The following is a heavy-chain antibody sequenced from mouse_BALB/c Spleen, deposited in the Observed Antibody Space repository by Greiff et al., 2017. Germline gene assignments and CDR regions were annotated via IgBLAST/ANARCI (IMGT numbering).Heavy chain of an antibody. V-gene: IGHV1S56*01. CDR1: GYTFTSYY. J-gene: IGHJ3*01. CDR2: IYPGNVNT. CDR3: ARVKYGNYVWFAY. Sequence: QVQLQQSGPELVKPGASVRISCKASGYTFTSYYIHWVKQRPGQGLEWIGWIYPGNVNTKYNEKFKGKATLTADKSSSTAYMQLSSLTSEDSAVYFCARVKYGNYVWFAYWGQGTLVTVSA. D-gene: IGHD2-10*02.